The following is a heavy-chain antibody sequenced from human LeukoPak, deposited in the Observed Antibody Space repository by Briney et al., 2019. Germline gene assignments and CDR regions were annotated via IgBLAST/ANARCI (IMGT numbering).Heavy chain of an antibody. Sequence: PSETLSLTCAVYGGSFSDYYWSWIRQSPGKGLEWIGEINHSGSTNYNPSLKSRVTISVDTSKNQFSLKLSSVTAADTAVYYCARGCPRSDVGAGTGTCYFDYWGQGTLVTVSS. V-gene: IGHV4-34*01. CDR1: GGSFSDYY. CDR2: INHSGST. J-gene: IGHJ4*02. D-gene: IGHD3/OR15-3a*01. CDR3: ARGCPRSDVGAGTGTCYFDY.